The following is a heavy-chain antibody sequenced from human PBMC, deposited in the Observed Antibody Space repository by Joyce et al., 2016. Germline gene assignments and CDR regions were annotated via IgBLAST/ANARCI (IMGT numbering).Heavy chain of an antibody. D-gene: IGHD3-3*01. J-gene: IGHJ4*02. CDR3: ARSGRYDLGYFDS. V-gene: IGHV4-39*01. CDR2: IYYTEST. CDR1: GGSISSSSYY. Sequence: QLQLQASGPGLVKSSETLSLTCTVSGGSISSSSYYWGWIRQPPGKGLEWIGTIYYTESTYYNASLKSRVSVSIDTSENQFSLKLSSVTAADTAVYFCARSGRYDLGYFDSWGQGTLVTVSS.